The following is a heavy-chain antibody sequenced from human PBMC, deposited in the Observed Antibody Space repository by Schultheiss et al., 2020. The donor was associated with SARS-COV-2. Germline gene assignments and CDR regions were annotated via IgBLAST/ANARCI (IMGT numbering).Heavy chain of an antibody. Sequence: SETLSLTCAVYGGSFSGYYWSWIRQPPGKGLEWIGEINHSGSTNYNPSLKSRVTISVDTSKNQFSLKLSSVTAADTAVYYCARGSVKTYDFWSGYYPKYFDYWGQGTLVTVSS. CDR1: GGSFSGYY. CDR2: INHSGST. J-gene: IGHJ4*02. D-gene: IGHD3-3*01. CDR3: ARGSVKTYDFWSGYYPKYFDY. V-gene: IGHV4-34*01.